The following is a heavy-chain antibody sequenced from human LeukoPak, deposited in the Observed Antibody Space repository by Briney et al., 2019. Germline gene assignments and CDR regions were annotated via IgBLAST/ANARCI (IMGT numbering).Heavy chain of an antibody. CDR3: ARVVVPAAPYYYYYMDV. J-gene: IGHJ6*03. V-gene: IGHV4-59*01. Sequence: SETLSLTCTVSGGSISSYYWSWIRQPPGKGLEWIGYIYYSGSTNYSPSLKSRVTISVDTSKNQFSLKLSSVTAADTAVYYCARVVVPAAPYYYYYMDVWGKGTTVTVSS. D-gene: IGHD2-2*01. CDR1: GGSISSYY. CDR2: IYYSGST.